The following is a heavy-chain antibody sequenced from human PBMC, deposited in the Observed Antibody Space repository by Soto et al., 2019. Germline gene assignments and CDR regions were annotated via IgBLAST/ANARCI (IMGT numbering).Heavy chain of an antibody. CDR3: ARGYSSGWVYYYYYYGMDV. D-gene: IGHD6-19*01. CDR2: IIPILGIA. J-gene: IGHJ6*02. V-gene: IGHV1-69*02. CDR1: GGTFSSYT. Sequence: QVQLVQSGAEVKKPGSSVKVSCKASGGTFSSYTISWVRQAPGQGLEWMGRIIPILGIAHYAQKFQGRVTITADKSTSTAYMELSSLRSEDTAVYYWARGYSSGWVYYYYYYGMDVWGQGTPVTVSS.